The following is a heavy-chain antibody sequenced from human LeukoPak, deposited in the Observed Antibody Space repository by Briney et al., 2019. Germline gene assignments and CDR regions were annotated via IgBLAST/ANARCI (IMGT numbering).Heavy chain of an antibody. J-gene: IGHJ6*03. CDR1: GFTFSSHW. D-gene: IGHD5-12*01. V-gene: IGHV3-7*01. CDR2: IKQDGSAT. CDR3: ARASGYPGHYYYMDV. Sequence: PGGSLRLSCAASGFTFSSHWMSGVRQATGKGLEWVANIKQDGSATYYVDSVKGRFTISRDNAKNSLYLQMNSLRAEDTAVYYCARASGYPGHYYYMDVWGKGTTVTVSS.